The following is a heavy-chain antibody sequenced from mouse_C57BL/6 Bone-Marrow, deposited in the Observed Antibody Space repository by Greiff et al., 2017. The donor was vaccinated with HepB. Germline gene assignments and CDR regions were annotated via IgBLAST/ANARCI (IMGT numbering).Heavy chain of an antibody. V-gene: IGHV1-42*01. Sequence: EVQLQQSGPELVKPGASVKISCKASGYSFTGYYMNWVKQSPEKSLEWIGEINPSTGGTTYNQKFKAKATLTVDKSSSTAYMQLKSLTSEDSAVYYCARRRLRYWYFDVWGTGTTVTVSS. CDR2: INPSTGGT. CDR1: GYSFTGYY. CDR3: ARRRLRYWYFDV. D-gene: IGHD1-1*01. J-gene: IGHJ1*03.